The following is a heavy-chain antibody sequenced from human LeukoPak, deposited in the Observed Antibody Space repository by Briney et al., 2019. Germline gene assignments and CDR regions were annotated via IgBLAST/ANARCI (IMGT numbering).Heavy chain of an antibody. D-gene: IGHD2-8*01. CDR3: ARGEVVLTGYYFDY. J-gene: IGHJ4*02. Sequence: HPGGTLRLSCAASGFTFSSYGMSWVRQAPGKGLEWVSAISGSGGSTYYADSVKGRFTISRDNSKNTLYLQMNSLRAEDTAVYYCARGEVVLTGYYFDYWGQGTLVTVSS. CDR1: GFTFSSYG. V-gene: IGHV3-23*01. CDR2: ISGSGGST.